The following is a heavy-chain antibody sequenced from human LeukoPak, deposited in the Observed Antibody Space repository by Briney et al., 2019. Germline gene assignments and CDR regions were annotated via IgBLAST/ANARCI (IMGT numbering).Heavy chain of an antibody. CDR1: GFTVSNNY. CDR2: IYIGGST. CDR3: ARDRRGWFDP. V-gene: IGHV3-53*01. Sequence: PGGSLRLSCAASGFTVSNNYMSWVRQAPGKGLESVSVIYIGGSTYYADSVKGRFTISRENAKNSLYLQMNSLRAGDTAVYYCARDRRGWFDPWGQGTLVTVSS. J-gene: IGHJ5*02.